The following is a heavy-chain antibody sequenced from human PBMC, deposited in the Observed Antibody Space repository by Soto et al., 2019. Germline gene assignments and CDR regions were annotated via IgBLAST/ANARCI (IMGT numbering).Heavy chain of an antibody. J-gene: IGHJ4*02. CDR1: GGSISSSSYY. CDR2: IYYSGST. Sequence: SETLSLTCTVSGGSISSSSYYWGWIRQPPGKGLEWIGSIYYSGSTYYNPSLKSRVTISVDTSKNQFSLKLSSVTAADTAVYYCARLDGSGSYVGFSPVFPLSYFDYWGQGTLVTVSS. CDR3: ARLDGSGSYVGFSPVFPLSYFDY. V-gene: IGHV4-39*01. D-gene: IGHD3-10*01.